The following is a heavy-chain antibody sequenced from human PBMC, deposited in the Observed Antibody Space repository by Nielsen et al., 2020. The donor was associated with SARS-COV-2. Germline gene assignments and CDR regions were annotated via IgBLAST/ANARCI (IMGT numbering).Heavy chain of an antibody. D-gene: IGHD6-19*01. CDR1: GYSFTSYW. J-gene: IGHJ5*02. V-gene: IGHV5-10-1*01. CDR3: ARDAPKYSSGWYWFDP. Sequence: GESLKISCKGSGYSFTSYWISWVRQMPGKGLEWMGRIDPSDSYTNYSPSFQGHVTISADKSISTAYLQWSSLKASDTATYYCARDAPKYSSGWYWFDPWGQGTLVTVSS. CDR2: IDPSDSYT.